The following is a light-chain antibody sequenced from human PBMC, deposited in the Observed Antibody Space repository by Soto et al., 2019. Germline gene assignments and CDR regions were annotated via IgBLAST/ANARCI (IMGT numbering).Light chain of an antibody. CDR2: GIY. Sequence: EIVLTQSPATLSLSPGESATLSCMASDSVSRNLAWYQQKPDQAPTLLIYGIYIRATGVPVRFTGSGSGTEFTLTITRLQSEDFATYYCQQYNYWPPITFGQGTRLEIK. CDR1: DSVSRN. J-gene: IGKJ5*01. CDR3: QQYNYWPPIT. V-gene: IGKV3-15*01.